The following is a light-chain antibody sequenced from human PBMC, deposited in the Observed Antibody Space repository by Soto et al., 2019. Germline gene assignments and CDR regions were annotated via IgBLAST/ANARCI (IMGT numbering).Light chain of an antibody. J-gene: IGKJ1*01. CDR1: LSIGSW. Sequence: DIQMTQSPSTLPASVGDRVTVACRASLSIGSWLAWYQQKPGHAPKLLIYKATTLESGVPSRFSGSASGTEFSLTIASLQPDDFATYYCQQYADYSSFGQGTRVE. V-gene: IGKV1-5*03. CDR2: KAT. CDR3: QQYADYSS.